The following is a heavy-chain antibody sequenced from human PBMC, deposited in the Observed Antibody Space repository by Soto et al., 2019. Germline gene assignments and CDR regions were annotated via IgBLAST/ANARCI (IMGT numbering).Heavy chain of an antibody. CDR3: VRGRGGWHLWGDF. CDR2: INVFSGIA. V-gene: IGHV1-18*01. CDR1: GYTFTAYG. J-gene: IGHJ2*01. D-gene: IGHD6-19*01. Sequence: ASVKVSCKTSGYTFTAYGVNWVRQAPGQGLEWMGWINVFSGIAKYAQKNQNRNTITTDTSTTTAYMELRSLRSDDTAVYYCVRGRGGWHLWGDFGGR.